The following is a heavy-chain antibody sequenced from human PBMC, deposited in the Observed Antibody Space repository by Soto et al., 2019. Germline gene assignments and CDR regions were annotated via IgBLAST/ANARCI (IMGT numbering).Heavy chain of an antibody. CDR1: NFVFSVYS. Sequence: QLVESGGGVVQPERSLKLSCTASNFVFSVYSLHWVRQAPGKGLKWVALISYDGGNKYYADSVKGRFTISRDNSKNTLYLQMNSLRREDTAVYYCARDKDQYDFWGGTLDSWGQGTLVTVSS. CDR3: ARDKDQYDFWGGTLDS. D-gene: IGHD3-3*01. V-gene: IGHV3-30-3*01. J-gene: IGHJ4*02. CDR2: ISYDGGNK.